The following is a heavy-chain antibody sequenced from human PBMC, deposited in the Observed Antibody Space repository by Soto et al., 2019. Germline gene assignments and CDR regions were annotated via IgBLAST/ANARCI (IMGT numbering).Heavy chain of an antibody. D-gene: IGHD6-6*01. CDR1: GGSISSYY. CDR2: IYYSGST. Sequence: SETLSLTCTVSGGSISSYYWSWIRQPPGKGLEWIGYIYYSGSTNYNPSLKSRVTISVDTSKNQFSLKLSSVTAADTAVYYCARNIAARRGMVTWGQGTLVTVSS. J-gene: IGHJ5*02. V-gene: IGHV4-59*08. CDR3: ARNIAARRGMVT.